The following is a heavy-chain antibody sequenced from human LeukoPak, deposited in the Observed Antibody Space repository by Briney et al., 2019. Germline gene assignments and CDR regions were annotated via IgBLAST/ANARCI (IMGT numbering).Heavy chain of an antibody. Sequence: GGSLRLSCAASGFTFNNCTMSWVRQAPGKGLEWVANIKQDGSEKYYVDSVKGRFTISRDNAKNSLYLQMNSLRAEDTAVYYCARDGGIVVVTATPDYWGQGTLVTVSS. D-gene: IGHD2-21*02. CDR3: ARDGGIVVVTATPDY. J-gene: IGHJ4*02. CDR2: IKQDGSEK. CDR1: GFTFNNCT. V-gene: IGHV3-7*01.